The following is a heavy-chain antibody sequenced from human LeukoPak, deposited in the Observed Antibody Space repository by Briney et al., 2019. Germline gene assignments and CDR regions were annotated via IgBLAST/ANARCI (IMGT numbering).Heavy chain of an antibody. CDR2: IKQGGSEE. Sequence: GGSLRLSCAASGFTLSSYWMSWVRQAPGKGLEWEANIKQGGSEEYYVDSVKGRFTISRDNAKNTLYLQMNSLRAEDTAVYYCARDIVVVTAYFDYWGQGTLVTVSS. CDR3: ARDIVVVTAYFDY. V-gene: IGHV3-7*05. CDR1: GFTLSSYW. J-gene: IGHJ4*02. D-gene: IGHD2-21*02.